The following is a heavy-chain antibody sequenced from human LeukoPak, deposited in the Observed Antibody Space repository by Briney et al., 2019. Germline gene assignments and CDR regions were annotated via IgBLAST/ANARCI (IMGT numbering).Heavy chain of an antibody. Sequence: PGGSLRLSCAASGFTFSTYAIPWVRQTPGRGLEWVAFISNDGASKQYADSVKGRFTISRDNSKNTLYLQMSSLRAEDTAVYYCAREERDYFDSRNYHPLFDYWGQGTLVTVSS. J-gene: IGHJ4*02. CDR1: GFTFSTYA. V-gene: IGHV3-30-3*01. CDR3: AREERDYFDSRNYHPLFDY. D-gene: IGHD3-22*01. CDR2: ISNDGASK.